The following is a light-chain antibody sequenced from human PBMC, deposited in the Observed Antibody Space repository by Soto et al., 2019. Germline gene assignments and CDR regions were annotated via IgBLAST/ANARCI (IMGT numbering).Light chain of an antibody. V-gene: IGKV1-39*01. Sequence: DVQMTQSPSSLSASVGDRVTITCRASQPIINYLNWYQQKAGEAPKVLIFGASSLQSGVPSKFSGSGYGTDFTLIINSLHPDDFATYYCQQTHAVPLTFSQGTRL. CDR3: QQTHAVPLT. J-gene: IGKJ5*01. CDR1: QPIINY. CDR2: GAS.